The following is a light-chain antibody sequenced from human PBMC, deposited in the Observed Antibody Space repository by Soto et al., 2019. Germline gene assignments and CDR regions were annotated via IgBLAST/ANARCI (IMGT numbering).Light chain of an antibody. CDR2: EVS. V-gene: IGLV2-14*01. J-gene: IGLJ1*01. CDR1: SSDVGCYNY. Sequence: QSALTQPASVSGSPGQSITISCTGTSSDVGCYNYVSWYQQHPGKAPKLMIYEVSNRPSGVSNRFSGSKSGNTASLTISGLQAEDEADYYCSSYTSSSIDDVFGTGTKVTVL. CDR3: SSYTSSSIDDV.